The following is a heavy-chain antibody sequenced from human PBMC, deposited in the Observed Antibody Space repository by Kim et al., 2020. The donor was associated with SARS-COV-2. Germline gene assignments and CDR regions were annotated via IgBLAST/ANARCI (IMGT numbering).Heavy chain of an antibody. V-gene: IGHV3-53*01. J-gene: IGHJ6*02. CDR1: GFTISRNY. CDR3: ARSGAYSYYGMDV. D-gene: IGHD4-4*01. CDR2: IYSGGST. Sequence: GGSLRLSCAASGFTISRNYMNWVRQAPGEGLEWVSVIYSGGSTLYADSVKGRFTVSRDISKSTVYLQMNSLRADDTAVYYCARSGAYSYYGMDVWGQGT.